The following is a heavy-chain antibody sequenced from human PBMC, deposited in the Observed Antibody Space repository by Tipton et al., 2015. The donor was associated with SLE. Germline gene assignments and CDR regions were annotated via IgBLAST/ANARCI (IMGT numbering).Heavy chain of an antibody. V-gene: IGHV4-34*01. J-gene: IGHJ4*02. CDR2: INHSGST. CDR1: GGSFSGYY. D-gene: IGHD3-10*01. CDR3: ARGIGGFGKLFRRGYFDY. Sequence: TLSLTCAVYGGSFSGYYWSWIRQPPGKGLEWIGEINHSGSTNYNPSLKSRVTISVDTSKNQFSLKLSSVTAADTAVYYCARGIGGFGKLFRRGYFDYWGQGTLVTVSS.